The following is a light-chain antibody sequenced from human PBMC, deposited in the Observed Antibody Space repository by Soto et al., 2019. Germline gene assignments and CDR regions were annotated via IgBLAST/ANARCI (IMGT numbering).Light chain of an antibody. J-gene: IGLJ2*01. CDR1: SSNIGAGYD. V-gene: IGLV1-40*01. CDR3: QSYDSSLSGSV. Sequence: QAVVTQSPSVSGAPGQRVTISCTGSSSNIGAGYDVHWYQQLPGTAPKLLIYDNNNRPSGVPDRFSGSKSGTSASLAITGLQAADEADYYCQSYDSSLSGSVFGGGTKLTVL. CDR2: DNN.